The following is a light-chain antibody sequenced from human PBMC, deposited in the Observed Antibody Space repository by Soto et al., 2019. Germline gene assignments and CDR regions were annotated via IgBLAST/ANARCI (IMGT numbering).Light chain of an antibody. CDR1: QSFSSNY. V-gene: IGKV3-20*01. CDR3: HQYASSSRT. J-gene: IGKJ1*01. Sequence: EIVLTQSPGTLYLSPGERATLSCRASQSFSSNYLAWYQQKPGQAPRLLIYGASSRATGIPDRFSGSGSGTDFTLTNSRLEPEEFAVYYCHQYASSSRTFGQGTKVEIK. CDR2: GAS.